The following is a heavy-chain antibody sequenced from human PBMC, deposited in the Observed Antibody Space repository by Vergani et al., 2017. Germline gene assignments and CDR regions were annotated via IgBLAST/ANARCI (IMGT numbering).Heavy chain of an antibody. CDR1: GGSFSGYY. Sequence: QVQLQQWGAGLLKPSETLSLTCAVYGGSFSGYYWSWIRQPPGKGLEWIGEINHSGSTNYNPSLKRRVTISVDTTKNPFSLKQSSVTAADTAVYYCARGRGYCSSTSCYSQAAAGPNDYWGQGTPVTVSS. CDR2: INHSGST. CDR3: ARGRGYCSSTSCYSQAAAGPNDY. D-gene: IGHD2-2*02. J-gene: IGHJ4*02. V-gene: IGHV4-34*01.